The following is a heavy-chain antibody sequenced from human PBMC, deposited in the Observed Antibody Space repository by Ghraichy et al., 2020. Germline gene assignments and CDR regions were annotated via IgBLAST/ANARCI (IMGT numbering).Heavy chain of an antibody. CDR2: INHSGST. CDR3: ARAKRVLGSLFYYGMDV. Sequence: SETLSLTCAVYGGSFSGYYWSWIRQPPGKGLEWIGEINHSGSTNYNPSLKSRVTISVDTSKNQFSLKLSSVTAADTAVYYCARAKRVLGSLFYYGMDVWGQGTTVTVSS. D-gene: IGHD4/OR15-4a*01. CDR1: GGSFSGYY. J-gene: IGHJ6*02. V-gene: IGHV4-34*01.